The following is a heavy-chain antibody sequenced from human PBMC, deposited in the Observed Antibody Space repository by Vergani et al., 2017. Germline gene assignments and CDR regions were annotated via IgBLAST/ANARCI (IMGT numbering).Heavy chain of an antibody. Sequence: QVQLQESGPGLVKPSETLSLTCTVSGGSISNYYWSWIRQPPGKGLEWIGYIYYSGSTNYNPSLKSRVTIFVDTSKNQFSLKLSSVTAADTAVYYCARSPPMDVWGKGTTVTVSS. V-gene: IGHV4-59*01. CDR3: ARSPPMDV. CDR1: GGSISNYY. CDR2: IYYSGST. J-gene: IGHJ6*03.